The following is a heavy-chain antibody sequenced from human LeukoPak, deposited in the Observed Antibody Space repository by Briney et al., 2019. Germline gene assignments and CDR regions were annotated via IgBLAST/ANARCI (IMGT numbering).Heavy chain of an antibody. CDR3: AKVSGGSYPGSDDFDI. J-gene: IGHJ3*02. CDR2: ISSNGGST. V-gene: IGHV3-64D*06. CDR1: AFTLSSYA. Sequence: GGSMRLSCSASAFTLSSYAMHWVRQAPGKGLEYVSAISSNGGSTYYADSVKGRLKISRDNSKNTLYIQMSSLRAEDTTVYYCAKVSGGSYPGSDDFDIWGQGTMVTVAS. D-gene: IGHD2-15*01.